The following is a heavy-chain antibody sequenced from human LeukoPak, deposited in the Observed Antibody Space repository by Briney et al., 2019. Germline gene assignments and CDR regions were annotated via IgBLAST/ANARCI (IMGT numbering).Heavy chain of an antibody. V-gene: IGHV3-23*01. D-gene: IGHD3-10*01. CDR1: GFTFSSYA. Sequence: GGSLRLSCAASGFTFSSYAMSWVRQAPGKGLEWVSAISGSGGSTHYADSVKGRFTISRDNSKNTLYLQMNSLRAEDTAVYYCTPGSMVRGVIDYWGQGTLVTVSS. J-gene: IGHJ4*02. CDR3: TPGSMVRGVIDY. CDR2: ISGSGGST.